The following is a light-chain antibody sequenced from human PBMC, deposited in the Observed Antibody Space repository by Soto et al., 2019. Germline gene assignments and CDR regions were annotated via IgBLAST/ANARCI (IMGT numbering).Light chain of an antibody. J-gene: IGKJ4*01. Sequence: EIVLTQSPGTLPLSPGERATLSCRASQDVDSNFLAWYQQRPGQAPRLLIYGSSRRATGIPDRFSGSGSGTDFTLTISRVGPEDIAVYFCHQYYSSITFGGGTKVEVK. CDR2: GSS. CDR3: HQYYSSIT. CDR1: QDVDSNF. V-gene: IGKV3-20*01.